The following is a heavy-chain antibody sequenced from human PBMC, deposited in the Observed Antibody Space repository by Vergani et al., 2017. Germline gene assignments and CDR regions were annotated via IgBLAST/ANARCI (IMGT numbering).Heavy chain of an antibody. D-gene: IGHD4-11*01. CDR1: VGSFTSYN. Sequence: QVQLQQWGGGLLKPSETLSLTCVVNVGSFTSYNWTWIRQSPGEGLEWVGDIVQPGRPDYNPSLKRRLTMSVDKSRNQFSLTLNSVTATDTAIYFCARVNTETNGHLYYYYYMDVWGQGTAVTVS. CDR2: IVQPGRP. J-gene: IGHJ6*03. V-gene: IGHV4-34*12. CDR3: ARVNTETNGHLYYYYYMDV.